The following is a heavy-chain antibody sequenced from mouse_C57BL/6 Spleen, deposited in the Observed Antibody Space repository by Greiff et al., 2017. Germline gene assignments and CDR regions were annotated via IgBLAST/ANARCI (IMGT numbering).Heavy chain of an antibody. Sequence: VQLQQPGAELVKPGASVRLSCKASGYTFTSYGMHWVKQRPGRGLGWIGRFDPNSGGTKYNEKFKGKATLTVDKPSSTAYMQLSSLTSEDSAVYYCARGVGGENYFDYWGQGTTLTVSS. J-gene: IGHJ2*01. D-gene: IGHD1-1*02. CDR2: FDPNSGGT. CDR3: ARGVGGENYFDY. CDR1: GYTFTSYG. V-gene: IGHV1-72*01.